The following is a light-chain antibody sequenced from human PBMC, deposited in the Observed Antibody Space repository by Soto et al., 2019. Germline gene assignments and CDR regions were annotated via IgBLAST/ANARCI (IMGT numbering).Light chain of an antibody. J-gene: IGKJ1*01. CDR1: QSISSW. Sequence: DIQMTQSPSSLSAFVGDRVTITCRASQSISSWLAWYQQKPGKAPKLLIYKASSLESGVPSRFSGSGSGTEFTLTISSLQPDDFATYYCQQYNSYLCTFGQGTKWIS. CDR2: KAS. V-gene: IGKV1-5*03. CDR3: QQYNSYLCT.